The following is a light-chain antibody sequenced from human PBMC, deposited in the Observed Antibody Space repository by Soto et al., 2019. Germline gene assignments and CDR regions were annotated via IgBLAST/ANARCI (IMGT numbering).Light chain of an antibody. V-gene: IGKV1-5*03. CDR3: QQYNSYWT. J-gene: IGKJ1*01. CDR2: KAS. CDR1: QSISSW. Sequence: DIQMTQSPSTLSASVGDRVTITCRASQSISSWLAWYQQKPGKAPKLLIYKASSLESGVPSRFSGRGYGTEFNLTISSLQPDDFATDYCQQYNSYWTFGQGTKVEIK.